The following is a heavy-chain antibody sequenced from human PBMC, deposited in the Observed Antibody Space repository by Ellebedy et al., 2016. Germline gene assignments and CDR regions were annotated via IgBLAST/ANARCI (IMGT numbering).Heavy chain of an antibody. D-gene: IGHD4-11*01. J-gene: IGHJ4*02. Sequence: ASVNVSCXASGYTFTGYYMHWVRQAPGQGLEWMGWINPNSGGTNYAQKFQGRVTMTRDTSISTAYMELSRLRSDDTAVYYCARGTVTTVPLDYWGQGTLVTVSS. CDR2: INPNSGGT. CDR3: ARGTVTTVPLDY. CDR1: GYTFTGYY. V-gene: IGHV1-2*02.